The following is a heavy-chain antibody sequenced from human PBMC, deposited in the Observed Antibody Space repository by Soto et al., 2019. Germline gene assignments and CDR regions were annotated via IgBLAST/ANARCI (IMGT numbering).Heavy chain of an antibody. V-gene: IGHV3-21*01. J-gene: IGHJ5*02. Sequence: GGSLRLSCAASGFTFSSYSMNWVRQAPGKGLEWVSSISSSSSYIYYADSVKGRFTISRDNAKNSLYLQMNSLRAEDTAVYYCARDHLRYNWFDPWGQGTLVTLSS. CDR3: ARDHLRYNWFDP. D-gene: IGHD3-3*02. CDR1: GFTFSSYS. CDR2: ISSSSSYI.